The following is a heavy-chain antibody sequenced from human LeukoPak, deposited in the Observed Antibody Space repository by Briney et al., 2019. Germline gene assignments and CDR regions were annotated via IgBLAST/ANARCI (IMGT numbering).Heavy chain of an antibody. CDR1: GYTFTSYY. CDR3: ARVIKRCSGGSCYPDAFDI. D-gene: IGHD2-15*01. CDR2: INPSGGST. Sequence: ASVKVSCKASGYTFTSYYMHWVRQAPGQGLEWMGIINPSGGSTSYAQKFQGRVTMTRDMSTSTVYMELSSLRSEDTAVYYCARVIKRCSGGSCYPDAFDIWGQGTMVTVSS. J-gene: IGHJ3*02. V-gene: IGHV1-46*01.